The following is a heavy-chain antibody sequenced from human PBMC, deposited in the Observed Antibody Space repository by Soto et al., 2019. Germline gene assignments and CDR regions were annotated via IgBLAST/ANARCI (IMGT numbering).Heavy chain of an antibody. CDR1: GFNFNDYG. V-gene: IGHV3-30*18. J-gene: IGHJ4*02. CDR3: AKDLVAAYGSGRRGCFDN. Sequence: QVQLVESGGGVVQPGRSVRLSCTASGFNFNDYGMHWVRQAPGKGLEWVAVISYVGGERYYADSVKGRFIISRDNSKNTLYLQMNSLRAEDTAVYYCAKDLVAAYGSGRRGCFDNWGQGTLVTVSS. D-gene: IGHD6-19*01. CDR2: ISYVGGER.